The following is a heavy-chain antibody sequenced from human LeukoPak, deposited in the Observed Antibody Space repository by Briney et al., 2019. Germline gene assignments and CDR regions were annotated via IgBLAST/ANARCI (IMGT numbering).Heavy chain of an antibody. V-gene: IGHV1-69*05. Sequence: SVKVSCKAPGGTFSSYAISWVRQAPGQGLEWMGGIIPTFGKANYAQKFWGRVTITTDESTSTAYMELSSLRSEDTAVYYCARGETYDFWSGYYYNFDYWGQGTLVTVSS. J-gene: IGHJ4*02. CDR3: ARGETYDFWSGYYYNFDY. CDR2: IIPTFGKA. D-gene: IGHD3-3*01. CDR1: GGTFSSYA.